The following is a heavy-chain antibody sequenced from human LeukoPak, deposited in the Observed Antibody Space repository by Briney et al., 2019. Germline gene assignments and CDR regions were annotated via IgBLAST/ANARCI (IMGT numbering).Heavy chain of an antibody. J-gene: IGHJ4*02. CDR2: IYYSGST. V-gene: IGHV4-59*01. D-gene: IGHD4-17*01. Sequence: SETLSLTCTVSGGSISSYYWSWIRRPPGKGLEWIGYIYYSGSTNYNPSLKSRVTISVDTSKNQFSLKLSSVTAADTAVYYCATEKRYGDYFDYWGQGTLVTVSS. CDR3: ATEKRYGDYFDY. CDR1: GGSISSYY.